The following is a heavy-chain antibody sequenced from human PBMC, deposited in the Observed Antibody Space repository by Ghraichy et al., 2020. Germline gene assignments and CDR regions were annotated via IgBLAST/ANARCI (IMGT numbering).Heavy chain of an antibody. V-gene: IGHV3-48*03. Sequence: GGSLRLSCAASGFTFSSYEMNWVRQAPGKGLEWVSYISSSGSTIYYADSVKGRFTISRDNAKNSLYLQMNSLRAEDTAVYYCARAPTAHSGWVLSPPYEVDYWGQGTLVTVSS. CDR2: ISSSGSTI. J-gene: IGHJ4*02. D-gene: IGHD6-19*01. CDR3: ARAPTAHSGWVLSPPYEVDY. CDR1: GFTFSSYE.